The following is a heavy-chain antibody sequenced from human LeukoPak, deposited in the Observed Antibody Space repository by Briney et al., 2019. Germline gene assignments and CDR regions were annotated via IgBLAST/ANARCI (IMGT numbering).Heavy chain of an antibody. Sequence: ASVKVSCKASGYIITSYYMHWVRQAPGQGLEWMGWMNPNSGNTGYAQKFQGRVTITRNTSISTAYMELSSLRSEDTAVYYCARAPSGGSSWYSLDYWGQGTLVTVSS. J-gene: IGHJ4*02. CDR1: GYIITSYY. D-gene: IGHD6-13*01. V-gene: IGHV1-8*03. CDR3: ARAPSGGSSWYSLDY. CDR2: MNPNSGNT.